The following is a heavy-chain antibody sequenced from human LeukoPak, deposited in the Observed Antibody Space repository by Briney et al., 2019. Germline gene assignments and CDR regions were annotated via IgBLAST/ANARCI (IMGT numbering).Heavy chain of an antibody. J-gene: IGHJ5*02. CDR2: VDHTGST. Sequence: SETLSLTCSVSDDSITMYYWTWIRQPPGKGLEWIGYVDHTGSTNYNPSLKSRVTISVDTSKNQFSLKLSSVTAADTAVYYCARDSTGRYYGSGSYRWFDPWGQGTLVTVSS. D-gene: IGHD3-10*01. V-gene: IGHV4-59*01. CDR1: DDSITMYY. CDR3: ARDSTGRYYGSGSYRWFDP.